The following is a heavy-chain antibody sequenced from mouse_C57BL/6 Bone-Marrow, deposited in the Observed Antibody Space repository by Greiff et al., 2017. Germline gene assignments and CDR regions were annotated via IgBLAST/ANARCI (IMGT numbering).Heavy chain of an antibody. Sequence: VKLMESGAELARPGASVKLSCKASGYTFTSYGISWVKQRTGQGLEWIGEIYPRSGNTYYNEKFKGKATLTADKSSSTAYMELRSLTSEDSAVYFCARKRDYGFAYWGQGTLVTVSA. D-gene: IGHD1-1*01. CDR2: IYPRSGNT. J-gene: IGHJ3*01. V-gene: IGHV1-81*01. CDR3: ARKRDYGFAY. CDR1: GYTFTSYG.